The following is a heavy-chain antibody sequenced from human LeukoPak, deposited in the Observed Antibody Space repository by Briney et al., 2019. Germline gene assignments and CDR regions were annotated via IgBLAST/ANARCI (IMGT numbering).Heavy chain of an antibody. J-gene: IGHJ4*02. D-gene: IGHD5-18*01. Sequence: GESLKISCKGSGYSFTSYWIAWVRQMPGKGLELMGIIYPGDSNTKYSPSFQGQVTISADKSFTTAYLQWASLKAADSAMYYCARAGYSYGLPYWGQGTLVTVSS. CDR2: IYPGDSNT. CDR1: GYSFTSYW. CDR3: ARAGYSYGLPY. V-gene: IGHV5-51*01.